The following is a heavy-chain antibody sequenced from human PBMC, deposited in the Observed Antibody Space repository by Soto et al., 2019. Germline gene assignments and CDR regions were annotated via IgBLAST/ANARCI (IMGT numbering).Heavy chain of an antibody. CDR2: VSFDGSVK. D-gene: IGHD6-19*01. J-gene: IGHJ4*02. Sequence: QVQLVESGGGVVQPGKSLRLSCVGSGFTLASHAMHWVRQAPGKGLEWVAVVSFDGSVKYYADSVKGRFTISRENSKNTFFLQMSSLRPEDTAVYFCARDRSGGWFGGPDYWGQGILVTVAS. V-gene: IGHV3-30*14. CDR3: ARDRSGGWFGGPDY. CDR1: GFTLASHA.